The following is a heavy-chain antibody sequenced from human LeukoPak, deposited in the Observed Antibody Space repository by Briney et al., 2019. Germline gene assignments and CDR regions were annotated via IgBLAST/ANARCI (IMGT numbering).Heavy chain of an antibody. CDR3: ARQVLHTAMDY. D-gene: IGHD5-18*01. J-gene: IGHJ4*02. Sequence: SETLSLTCTVSGVSISSSSYHWDWIRQPPGKGLEWIGSIYDNGSTYYSPSLKSRVTISVDTSKNQFSLRLNSVTAADTAVYYCARQVLHTAMDYWGQGTLVSVSS. CDR2: IYDNGST. CDR1: GVSISSSSYH. V-gene: IGHV4-39*01.